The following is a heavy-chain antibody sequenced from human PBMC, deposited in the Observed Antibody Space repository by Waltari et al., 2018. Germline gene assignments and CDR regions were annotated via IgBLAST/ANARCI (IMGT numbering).Heavy chain of an antibody. D-gene: IGHD2-2*01. CDR2: INPILGVA. CDR1: GGTFSSYA. V-gene: IGHV1-69*10. Sequence: QVQLVQSGAEVKKPGSSVKVSCKASGGTFSSYAISWVRQAPGQELECMGGINPILGVANNAQRFQGRVTIAADKSTSTAYMGMSSLRSGDTAVYYCASRCSSTSCYGQWGQGTLVTVSS. CDR3: ASRCSSTSCYGQ. J-gene: IGHJ4*02.